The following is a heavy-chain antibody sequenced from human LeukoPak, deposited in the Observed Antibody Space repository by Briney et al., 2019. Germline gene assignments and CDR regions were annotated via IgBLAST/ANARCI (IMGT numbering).Heavy chain of an antibody. J-gene: IGHJ4*02. V-gene: IGHV3-21*01. Sequence: GGSLRLSCAASGFTFSSYEMNWVRQAPGKGLEWVSSISSSGTYIYYADSVKGRFTISRDSAKNSLYPQMNSLRAEDTAVYYCARDFVNSGYYFDYWGQGTLVTVSS. D-gene: IGHD3-22*01. CDR2: ISSSGTYI. CDR3: ARDFVNSGYYFDY. CDR1: GFTFSSYE.